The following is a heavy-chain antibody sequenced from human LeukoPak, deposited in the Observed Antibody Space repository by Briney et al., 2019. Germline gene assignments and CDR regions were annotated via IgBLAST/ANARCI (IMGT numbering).Heavy chain of an antibody. CDR3: ARYSSGWPKNWFDP. CDR1: GGSISSYY. CDR2: IYYSGST. J-gene: IGHJ5*02. Sequence: PSETLSLTCTVSGGSISSYYWSWIRQPPGKGLEWIGYIYYSGSTNYNPSLKSRVTISVDTSKNQFSLKLSSVTAADTAVYYCARYSSGWPKNWFDPWGQGTLVTVSS. D-gene: IGHD6-19*01. V-gene: IGHV4-59*01.